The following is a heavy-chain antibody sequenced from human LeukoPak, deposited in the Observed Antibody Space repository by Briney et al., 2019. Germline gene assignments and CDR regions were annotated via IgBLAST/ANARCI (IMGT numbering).Heavy chain of an antibody. D-gene: IGHD6-19*01. J-gene: IGHJ4*02. CDR2: ISNTGSYT. CDR1: GFSFADEY. Sequence: GGSLRLSCAVSGFSFADEYMSWIRQAPGQGLEWVSYISNTGSYTDYADSVEGRFTISRDNTENSLYLQMNSLRAEDTAVYYCARSRGAGPGAYFDYWGQGTLVTVTS. V-gene: IGHV3-11*03. CDR3: ARSRGAGPGAYFDY.